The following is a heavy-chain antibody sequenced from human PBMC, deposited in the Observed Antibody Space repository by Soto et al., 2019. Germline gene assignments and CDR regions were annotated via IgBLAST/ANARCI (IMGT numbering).Heavy chain of an antibody. Sequence: SVKVSCKASGGTFSSYAISWVRQAPGQGLEWMGGIIPIFGTANYAQKFQGRVTITADESTSTAYMELSSLRSEDTAVYYCARDRQQLGHYYYYGMDVWGQGTTVTVSS. D-gene: IGHD6-13*01. V-gene: IGHV1-69*13. CDR2: IIPIFGTA. CDR1: GGTFSSYA. CDR3: ARDRQQLGHYYYYGMDV. J-gene: IGHJ6*02.